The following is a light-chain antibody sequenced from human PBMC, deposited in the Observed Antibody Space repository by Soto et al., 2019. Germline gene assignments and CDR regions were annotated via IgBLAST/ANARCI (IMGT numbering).Light chain of an antibody. V-gene: IGKV1-5*01. CDR2: DAS. CDR1: QSISSW. Sequence: DIQMTQSPSTLSASVGDRVTITCRASQSISSWLAWYQQKPGKAPKLLIYDASSLESGVPSRFSGSGSGTEFTRTISSLEPDDFATYYCQQYNSYWTFGQGTKGEIK. CDR3: QQYNSYWT. J-gene: IGKJ1*01.